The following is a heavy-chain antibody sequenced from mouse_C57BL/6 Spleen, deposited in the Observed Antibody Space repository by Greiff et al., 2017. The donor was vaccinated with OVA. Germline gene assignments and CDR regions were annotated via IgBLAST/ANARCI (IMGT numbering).Heavy chain of an antibody. CDR2: IRSKSNNYAT. Sequence: GGGLVQPKGSLKLSCAASGFSFNTYAMNWVRQAPGKGLEWVARIRSKSNNYATYYADSVKDRFTISRDDSESMLYLQMNNLKTEDTAMYYCVKEGLLLRYYYAMDYWGQGTSVTVSS. J-gene: IGHJ4*01. CDR3: VKEGLLLRYYYAMDY. D-gene: IGHD1-1*01. CDR1: GFSFNTYA. V-gene: IGHV10-1*01.